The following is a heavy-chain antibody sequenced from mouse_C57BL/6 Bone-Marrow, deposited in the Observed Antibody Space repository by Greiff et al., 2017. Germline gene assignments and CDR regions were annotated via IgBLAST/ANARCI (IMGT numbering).Heavy chain of an antibody. V-gene: IGHV1-59*01. D-gene: IGHD1-1*02. CDR3: ARPGSYSCDY. CDR1: GYTFTSYW. Sequence: VQLQQPGAELVRPGTSVKLSCKASGYTFTSYWMNWVKQRPGQGLEWIGVIDPSDSYTNYNQKFKGKATLTVDKSSSTAYMQLSSLTSADSAVSYCARPGSYSCDYWGQGTSLTVSS. J-gene: IGHJ4*01. CDR2: IDPSDSYT.